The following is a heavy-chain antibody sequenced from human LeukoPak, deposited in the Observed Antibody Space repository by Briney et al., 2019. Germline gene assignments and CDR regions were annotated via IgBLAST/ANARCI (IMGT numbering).Heavy chain of an antibody. CDR1: GGSISSGSYY. CDR3: ARDGPSGGYYFDY. V-gene: IGHV4-61*02. Sequence: SETLSLTCTVSGGSISSGSYYWSWIRQPAGKGLEWIGRIYTSGSTNYNPSLKIRVTISVDTSKNQSSLKLSSVTAADTAVYYCARDGPSGGYYFDYWGQGTLVTVSS. D-gene: IGHD3-10*01. J-gene: IGHJ4*02. CDR2: IYTSGST.